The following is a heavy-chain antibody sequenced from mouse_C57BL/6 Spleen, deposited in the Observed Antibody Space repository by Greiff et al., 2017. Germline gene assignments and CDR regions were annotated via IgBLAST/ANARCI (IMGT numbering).Heavy chain of an antibody. Sequence: VQLQQSGPELVKPGASVKISCKASGYTFTDYYMNWVKQSHGKSLEWIGDINPNNGGTSYNQKFKGKATLTVDKSSSTAYMELRSLTSEDSAVYYCARLGYYGDYYAMDYWGQGTSVTVSS. CDR3: ARLGYYGDYYAMDY. CDR1: GYTFTDYY. V-gene: IGHV1-26*01. J-gene: IGHJ4*01. D-gene: IGHD1-1*01. CDR2: INPNNGGT.